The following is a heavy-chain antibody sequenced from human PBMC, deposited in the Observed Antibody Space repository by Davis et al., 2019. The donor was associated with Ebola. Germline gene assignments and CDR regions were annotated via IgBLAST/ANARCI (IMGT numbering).Heavy chain of an antibody. V-gene: IGHV4-59*01. CDR1: GGSISSYY. CDR3: ALGGWDLDY. CDR2: IYYSGST. D-gene: IGHD6-19*01. J-gene: IGHJ4*02. Sequence: PSETLSLTCTVSGGSISSYYWSWIRQPPGKGLEWIGYIYYSGSTNYNPSLKSRVTISVDTSKNQFSLKLSSVTAADTAVYYCALGGWDLDYWGQGTLVTVSS.